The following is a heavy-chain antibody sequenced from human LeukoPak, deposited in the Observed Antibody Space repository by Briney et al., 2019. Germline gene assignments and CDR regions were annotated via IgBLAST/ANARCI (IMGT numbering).Heavy chain of an antibody. CDR2: ISYDGSNK. CDR3: AKDQSLGGSYLGL. V-gene: IGHV3-30*04. Sequence: GGSLRLSCAASGFTFSSYAMHWVRQAPGKGLEWVAVISYDGSNKYYADSVKGRFTISRDNSKNTLYLQMNGLRAEDTAVYYCAKDQSLGGSYLGLWGQGTLVTVSS. CDR1: GFTFSSYA. J-gene: IGHJ4*02. D-gene: IGHD1-26*01.